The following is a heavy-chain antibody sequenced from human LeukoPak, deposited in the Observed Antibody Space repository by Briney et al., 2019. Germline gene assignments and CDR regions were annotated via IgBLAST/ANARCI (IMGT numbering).Heavy chain of an antibody. J-gene: IGHJ4*02. V-gene: IGHV3-74*01. D-gene: IGHD6-6*01. CDR3: AREAYIAARLLDY. CDR2: INSDGSST. CDR1: AFTFSSYW. Sequence: GGSLRLSCAASAFTFSSYWLHCVRQAPGGGLVWVSRINSDGSSTSYADSVKGRLTISRDNDNNTPCLQMNSLRAEDTAVYYCAREAYIAARLLDYWGQGTLVTVSS.